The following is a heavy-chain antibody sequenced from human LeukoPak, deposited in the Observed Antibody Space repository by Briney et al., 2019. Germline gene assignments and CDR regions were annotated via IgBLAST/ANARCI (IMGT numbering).Heavy chain of an antibody. Sequence: GGSLRLSCAASGFTFSSYAMSWVRQAPGKGLEWVSAISSSGGSTYYADSVKGRFTISRDNSKNTLYLQMNSLRAEDTAVYYCAKDRGRIVGALDYWGQGTLVTVSS. J-gene: IGHJ4*02. V-gene: IGHV3-23*01. CDR3: AKDRGRIVGALDY. CDR2: ISSSGGST. D-gene: IGHD1-26*01. CDR1: GFTFSSYA.